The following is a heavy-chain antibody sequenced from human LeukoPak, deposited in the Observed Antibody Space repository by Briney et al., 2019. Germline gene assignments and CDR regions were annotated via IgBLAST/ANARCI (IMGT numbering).Heavy chain of an antibody. CDR1: GFTFSSYA. J-gene: IGHJ4*02. CDR2: ISGSGGST. CDR3: AKSSSVRGSYYN. V-gene: IGHV3-23*01. Sequence: GGSLRLSCAASGFTFSSYAMSWVRQAPGKGLERVSAISGSGGSTYYADSVKGRFTISRDNSKNTLYLQMNSLRAEDTAVYYCAKSSSVRGSYYNWGQGTLVTVSS. D-gene: IGHD1-26*01.